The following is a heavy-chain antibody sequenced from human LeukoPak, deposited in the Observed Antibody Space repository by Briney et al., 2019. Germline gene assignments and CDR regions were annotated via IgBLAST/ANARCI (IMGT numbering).Heavy chain of an antibody. Sequence: SETLSLTCTVSGASISNTHYWSWIRQLPGKGLEWIGNLYNIGSITYKPSLKRRVTMSIDLSKNQLSQRLTSETAADTAVYFCATNSTGSAFDIWGQGILVTVSS. CDR3: ATNSTGSAFDI. CDR1: GASISNTHY. J-gene: IGHJ4*01. D-gene: IGHD2/OR15-2a*01. V-gene: IGHV4-59*08. CDR2: LYNIGSI.